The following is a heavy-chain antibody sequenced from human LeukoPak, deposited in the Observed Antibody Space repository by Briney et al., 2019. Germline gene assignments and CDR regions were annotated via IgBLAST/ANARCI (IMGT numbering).Heavy chain of an antibody. CDR3: AKDGQTGEWALEH. Sequence: QTGGSLRLSCAASGFTFSSYAMSWVRQAPGKGLDYVSTITGSGGSTYYAKSGKGRFTVSRDNSKNTVYLQMNSLRADDTAIYYCAKDGQTGEWALEHWGQGILVTVSS. V-gene: IGHV3-23*01. CDR2: ITGSGGST. CDR1: GFTFSSYA. D-gene: IGHD7-27*01. J-gene: IGHJ1*01.